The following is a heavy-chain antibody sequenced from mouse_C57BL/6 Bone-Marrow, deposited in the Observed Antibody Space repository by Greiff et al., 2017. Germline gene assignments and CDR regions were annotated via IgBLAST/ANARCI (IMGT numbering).Heavy chain of an antibody. CDR3: TRREVY. CDR2: IDPETGGT. Sequence: VQLQQSGAELVRPGASVTLSCKASGYTFTDYEMHWVKQTPVHGLEWIGAIDPETGGTAYNQKFKGKAILTADKYSSTAYLELRSLTSEDSAVYYCTRREVYWGQGTTLTVSS. V-gene: IGHV1-15*01. CDR1: GYTFTDYE. J-gene: IGHJ2*01.